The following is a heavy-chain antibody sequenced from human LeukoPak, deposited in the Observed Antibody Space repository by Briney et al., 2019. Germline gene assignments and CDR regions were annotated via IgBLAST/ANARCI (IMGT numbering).Heavy chain of an antibody. CDR2: ISSSSSYI. Sequence: PGGSLRLSCAASGFTFSSYSMNWVRQAPGKGLEWVSSISSSSSYIYYADSVKGRFTISRDNAKNSLYLQMNSLRAEDTAVYYCARDPFPSLLLWFGGYYFDYWGQGTLVTVSS. CDR3: ARDPFPSLLLWFGGYYFDY. D-gene: IGHD3-10*01. CDR1: GFTFSSYS. V-gene: IGHV3-21*01. J-gene: IGHJ4*02.